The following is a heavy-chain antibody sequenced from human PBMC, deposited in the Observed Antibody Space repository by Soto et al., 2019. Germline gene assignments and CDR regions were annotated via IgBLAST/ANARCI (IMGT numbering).Heavy chain of an antibody. CDR1: GGSISSYY. CDR3: ARLSIARPPYSYYYMDV. Sequence: SETLSLTSTVSGGSISSYYWSWIRQPPGKGLEWIGYIYYSGSTNYNPSLKSRVTISVDTSKNQFSLKLSSVTAADTAVYYCARLSIARPPYSYYYMDVWGKGTTVTVSS. V-gene: IGHV4-59*08. J-gene: IGHJ6*03. CDR2: IYYSGST. D-gene: IGHD3-16*02.